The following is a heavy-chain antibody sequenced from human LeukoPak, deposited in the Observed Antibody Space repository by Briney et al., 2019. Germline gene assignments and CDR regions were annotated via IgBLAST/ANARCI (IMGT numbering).Heavy chain of an antibody. Sequence: GASVKVSCKASGYTFTSYGISWVRQAPGQGLEWMGWISAYNGNTNYAQKLQGRVTMTTDTATSTAYMELRSLRSDDTAVYYCARFHSSGWFYYFDYWGQGTLVTVSS. V-gene: IGHV1-18*01. J-gene: IGHJ4*02. CDR3: ARFHSSGWFYYFDY. CDR1: GYTFTSYG. D-gene: IGHD6-19*01. CDR2: ISAYNGNT.